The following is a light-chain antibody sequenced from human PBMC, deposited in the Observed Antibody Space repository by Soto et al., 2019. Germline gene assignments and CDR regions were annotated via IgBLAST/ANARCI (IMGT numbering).Light chain of an antibody. Sequence: MHMTHSPSTLSATLLNTVTITFRASQRMSGWLAWHQQKPGKAPKLLIYDVSALKRGVPPRFSGSGSGTEFTLTISRLEPEDFAVYYCQQYGSSSTFGQGTKVDIK. J-gene: IGKJ1*01. V-gene: IGKV1-5*01. CDR3: QQYGSSST. CDR1: QRMSGW. CDR2: DVS.